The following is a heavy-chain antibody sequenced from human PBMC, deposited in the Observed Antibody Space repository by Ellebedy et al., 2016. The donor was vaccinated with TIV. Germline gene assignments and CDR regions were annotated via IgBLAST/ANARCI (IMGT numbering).Heavy chain of an antibody. CDR1: GGSISSSDHY. CDR2: IYYSGST. D-gene: IGHD3-16*01. V-gene: IGHV4-39*01. CDR3: TKALGDTKYFDL. J-gene: IGHJ2*01. Sequence: MPSETLSLTCTVSGGSISSSDHYWGWIRQPPGKGLEWIGSIYYSGSTYYKPSLKSRATISVDTSKNQFSLKLSSVTAADTAVYYCTKALGDTKYFDLWGRGTLVTVSS.